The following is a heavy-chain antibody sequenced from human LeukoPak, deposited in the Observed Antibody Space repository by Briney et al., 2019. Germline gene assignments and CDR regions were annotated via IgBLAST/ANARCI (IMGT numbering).Heavy chain of an antibody. J-gene: IGHJ4*02. CDR3: AKGRVYASYYFDY. CDR1: GFTFSSYA. CDR2: ISGSGGST. V-gene: IGHV3-23*01. D-gene: IGHD2-8*01. Sequence: GGSLRLSCAASGFTFSSYAMSWVRQAPGKGLEWVSAISGSGGSTYYADSVKGRFTISRDNSKNALYLQMNSLRAEDTAVYYCAKGRVYASYYFDYWGQGTLVTVSS.